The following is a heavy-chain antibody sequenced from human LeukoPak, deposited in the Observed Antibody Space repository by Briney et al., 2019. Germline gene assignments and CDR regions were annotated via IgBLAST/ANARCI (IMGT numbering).Heavy chain of an antibody. CDR3: AKDGYSSGWYSGYFDY. D-gene: IGHD6-19*01. CDR1: GFTFSSYG. CDR2: IRYDGSNK. Sequence: GGSLRLSCAASGFTFSSYGMHWVRQAPSKGLEWVAFIRYDGSNKYYADSVKGRFTISRDNSKNTLYLQVNSLRAEDTAVYYCAKDGYSSGWYSGYFDYWGQGTLVTVSS. J-gene: IGHJ4*02. V-gene: IGHV3-30*02.